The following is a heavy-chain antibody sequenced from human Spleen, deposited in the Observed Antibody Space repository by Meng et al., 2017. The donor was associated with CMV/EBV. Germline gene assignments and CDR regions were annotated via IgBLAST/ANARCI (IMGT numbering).Heavy chain of an antibody. CDR2: INSAGTTA. Sequence: GGSLRLSCAASGFSFSDYYMTWVRQAPGKGLQWVAYINSAGTTAYYGDSVKDRFTMSRDNSKNTLYLQMNSLRAEDTAVYYCAKDRYPVDIVATISPMDVWGQGTTVTVSS. D-gene: IGHD5-12*01. V-gene: IGHV3-11*04. CDR1: GFSFSDYY. CDR3: AKDRYPVDIVATISPMDV. J-gene: IGHJ6*02.